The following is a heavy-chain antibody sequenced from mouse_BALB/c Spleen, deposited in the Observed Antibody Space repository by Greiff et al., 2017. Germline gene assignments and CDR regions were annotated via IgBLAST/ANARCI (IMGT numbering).Heavy chain of an antibody. D-gene: IGHD1-1*01. Sequence: EVKLMESGGGLVKPGGSLKLSCAASGFTFSSYAMSWVRQTPEKRLEWVASISSGGSTYYPDSVKGRFTISRDNARNILYLQMSSLRSEDTAMYYCARGEFITTPSFAYWGQGTLVTVSA. CDR1: GFTFSSYA. J-gene: IGHJ3*01. CDR2: ISSGGST. V-gene: IGHV5-6-5*01. CDR3: ARGEFITTPSFAY.